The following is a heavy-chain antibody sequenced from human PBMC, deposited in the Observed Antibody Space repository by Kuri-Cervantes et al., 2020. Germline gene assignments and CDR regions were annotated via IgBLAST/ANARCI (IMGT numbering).Heavy chain of an antibody. D-gene: IGHD2-15*01. V-gene: IGHV3-48*04. CDR1: GFTFSSYS. J-gene: IGHJ4*02. CDR3: ARDQRGVVVAATPIDY. Sequence: GESLKISCAASGFTFSSYSMHWVRQAPGKGLEWVSYISSSGSTIYYADSVKGRFTISRDNAKNSLYLQMNSRRAEDTAVYYCARDQRGVVVAATPIDYWGQGTLVTVSS. CDR2: ISSSGSTI.